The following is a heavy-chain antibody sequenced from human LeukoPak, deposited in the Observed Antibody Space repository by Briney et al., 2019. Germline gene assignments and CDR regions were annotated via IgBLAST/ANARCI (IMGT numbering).Heavy chain of an antibody. V-gene: IGHV1-2*02. CDR2: INPNNGGT. D-gene: IGHD7-27*01. Sequence: ASVKVSCKASGYTVTDYYIHWVRQAPGQGLEWMGWINPNNGGTHYAHKFRGRVTMTRDTSISTAYIELRGLRSDDTAVYYCAREPNWGYFDHWGQGIPLTVSS. CDR3: AREPNWGYFDH. J-gene: IGHJ4*02. CDR1: GYTVTDYY.